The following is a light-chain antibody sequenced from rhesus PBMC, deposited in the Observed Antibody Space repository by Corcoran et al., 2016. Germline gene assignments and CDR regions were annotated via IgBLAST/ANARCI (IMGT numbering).Light chain of an antibody. CDR1: QCISTS. CDR3: LQYNSDPYS. J-gene: IGKJ2*01. V-gene: IGKV1-43*02. Sequence: DIQMTQSPSSLSASVGDRVTLTCMASQCISTSLNWYHQKPGKPPKRLIYAASSLESGVPSRLSGSGSVTCFTLTIRRLQPDDFATYYCLQYNSDPYSFGQGTKVEIK. CDR2: AAS.